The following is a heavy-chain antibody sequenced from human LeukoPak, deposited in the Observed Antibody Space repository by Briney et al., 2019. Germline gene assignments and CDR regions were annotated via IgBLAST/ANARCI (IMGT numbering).Heavy chain of an antibody. Sequence: SETLSPTCTVSGGSISNYYWSWIRQPPGRGLDWIGYIYYSGSTNYNPSLKSRVTISVDASKNQFSLNLTSVTAADTAVYFCARGTPLRVLDYWGQGILVTVSS. D-gene: IGHD1/OR15-1a*01. CDR1: GGSISNYY. CDR3: ARGTPLRVLDY. CDR2: IYYSGST. J-gene: IGHJ4*02. V-gene: IGHV4-59*01.